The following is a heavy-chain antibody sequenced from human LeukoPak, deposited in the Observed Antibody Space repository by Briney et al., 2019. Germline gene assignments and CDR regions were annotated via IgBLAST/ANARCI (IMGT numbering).Heavy chain of an antibody. Sequence: SETLSLTCTVSGGSVYTYYWSWIRRPPGKGLEWIGFIYSSGRVSYNPSLKSRVTISVDTSKNQFSLKLTSMTEADTAMYFCAKDRGPLSYFGPWGQGTLVTVSS. CDR2: IYSSGRV. V-gene: IGHV4-59*02. CDR1: GGSVYTYY. J-gene: IGHJ5*02. D-gene: IGHD1-26*01. CDR3: AKDRGPLSYFGP.